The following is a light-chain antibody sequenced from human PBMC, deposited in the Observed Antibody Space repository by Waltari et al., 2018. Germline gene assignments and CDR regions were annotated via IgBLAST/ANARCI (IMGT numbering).Light chain of an antibody. CDR3: SSYAGTNNLV. CDR1: SREVGRYAF. J-gene: IGLJ3*02. V-gene: IGLV2-8*01. CDR2: EVN. Sequence: QSALTQPPSASGSPGQSVTTPCTGTSREVGRYAFVPWYQQHPGKVPKLIIYEVNRRPSGVPDRFSGSKSGNTASLTVSGLRAEDEADYYCSSYAGTNNLVFGGGTKLTVL.